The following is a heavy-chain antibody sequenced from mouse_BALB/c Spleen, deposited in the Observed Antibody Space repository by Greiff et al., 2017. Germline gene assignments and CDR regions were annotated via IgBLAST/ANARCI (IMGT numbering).Heavy chain of an antibody. Sequence: EVQVVESGGGLVQPGGSLRLSCATSGFTFTDYYMSWVRQPPGKALEWLGFIRNKANGYTTEYSASVKGRFTISRDNSQSILYLQMNTLRAEDSATYYCARDYGNYGYAMDYWGQGTSVTVSS. V-gene: IGHV7-3*02. D-gene: IGHD2-1*01. J-gene: IGHJ4*01. CDR1: GFTFTDYY. CDR2: IRNKANGYTT. CDR3: ARDYGNYGYAMDY.